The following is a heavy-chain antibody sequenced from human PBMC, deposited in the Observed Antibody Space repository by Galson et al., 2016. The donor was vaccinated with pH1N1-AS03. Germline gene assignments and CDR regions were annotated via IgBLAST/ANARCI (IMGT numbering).Heavy chain of an antibody. CDR3: ARAKGSGWPNKHYFDS. Sequence: SLRLSCAASGYSFSAYWMHWVRQVPRKGLVWVSRINRDGRTTNYADSVKGRFTISRDNAKNSLFLQMNYLTAEDTAIYYCARAKGSGWPNKHYFDSWGPGTLVIVSS. CDR2: INRDGRTT. V-gene: IGHV3-74*01. CDR1: GYSFSAYW. J-gene: IGHJ4*02. D-gene: IGHD6-19*01.